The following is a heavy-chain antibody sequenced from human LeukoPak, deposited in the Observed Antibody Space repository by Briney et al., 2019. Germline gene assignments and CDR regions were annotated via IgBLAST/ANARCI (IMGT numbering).Heavy chain of an antibody. CDR1: GFTFSSYA. J-gene: IGHJ4*02. V-gene: IGHV3-30-3*01. CDR3: ARDQRVRDYGDRGTGY. CDR2: ISYDGSNK. Sequence: GGSLRLSCAASGFTFSSYAMHWVRQAPGKGLEWVAVISYDGSNKYCADSVKGRFTISRDNSKNTLYLQMNSLRAEDTAVYYCARDQRVRDYGDRGTGYWGQGTLVTVSS. D-gene: IGHD4-17*01.